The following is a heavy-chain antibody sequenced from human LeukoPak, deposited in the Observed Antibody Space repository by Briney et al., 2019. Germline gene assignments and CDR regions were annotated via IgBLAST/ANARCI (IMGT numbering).Heavy chain of an antibody. CDR3: ARDEVRSSLTTFDY. V-gene: IGHV4-39*07. CDR1: GGSISSSSYY. D-gene: IGHD1-1*01. Sequence: SETLSLTCTVSGGSISSSSYYWGWIRQPPGTGLEWIGSIYYSGSTYYNPSLKSRVTISVDTSKNQFSLKLSSVTAADTAVYYCARDEVRSSLTTFDYWGQGTLVTVSS. CDR2: IYYSGST. J-gene: IGHJ4*02.